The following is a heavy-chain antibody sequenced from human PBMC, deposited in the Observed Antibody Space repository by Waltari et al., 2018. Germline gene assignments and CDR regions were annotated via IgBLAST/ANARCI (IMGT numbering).Heavy chain of an antibody. V-gene: IGHV1-69*01. D-gene: IGHD1-7*01. Sequence: QVQLVQSGAEVKKPGPSVKVSCKASGATFRRYAIRWGRQAPGQGLEWKGGIIPIFGTANYAQKFQGRVTITADESTSTAYMELSSLRSEDTAVYYCATEYNWNYGTGWGQGTLVTVSS. J-gene: IGHJ4*02. CDR2: IIPIFGTA. CDR3: ATEYNWNYGTG. CDR1: GATFRRYA.